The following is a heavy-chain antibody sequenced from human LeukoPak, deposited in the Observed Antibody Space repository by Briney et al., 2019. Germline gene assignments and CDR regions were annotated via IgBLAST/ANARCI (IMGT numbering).Heavy chain of an antibody. CDR3: ARVHYDFWSGYRPKNYYYMDV. J-gene: IGHJ6*03. CDR2: INPNSGGT. CDR1: GYTFNSYY. V-gene: IGHV1-2*02. D-gene: IGHD3-3*01. Sequence: ASVKVSCKASGYTFNSYYMHWVRQAPGQGLEWMGWINPNSGGTNYAQKFQGRVTMTRDTSISTAYMELSRLRSDDTAAYYCARVHYDFWSGYRPKNYYYMDVWGKGTTVTVSS.